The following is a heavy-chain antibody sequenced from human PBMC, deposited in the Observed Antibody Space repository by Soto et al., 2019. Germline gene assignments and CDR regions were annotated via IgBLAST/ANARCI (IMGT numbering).Heavy chain of an antibody. D-gene: IGHD6-13*01. Sequence: QVQLVESGGGVVQPGRSLRLSCAASGFTFSSYGMHWVRQAPGKGLEWVAVIWYDGSNKYYADSVKGRFTISRDNSKNTLYLQRSSLRAEDTAVYYCARDEGYSSSWYPPPPQYYYYGMDVWGQGTTVTVSS. CDR2: IWYDGSNK. CDR3: ARDEGYSSSWYPPPPQYYYYGMDV. CDR1: GFTFSSYG. V-gene: IGHV3-33*01. J-gene: IGHJ6*02.